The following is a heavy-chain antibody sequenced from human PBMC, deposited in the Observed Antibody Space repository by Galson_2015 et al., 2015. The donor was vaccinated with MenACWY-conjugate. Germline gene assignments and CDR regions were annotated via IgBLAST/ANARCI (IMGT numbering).Heavy chain of an antibody. CDR3: ARDQGPTVTTAGV. CDR1: GGTFSGYA. V-gene: IGHV1-46*01. J-gene: IGHJ4*02. Sequence: SVKVSCKASGGTFSGYAISWVRQAPGQGLEWMGIINPSGGSTSYAQKLQGRVTMTTDTSTSTAYMELRSLRSDDTAVYYCARDQGPTVTTAGVWGQGTLVTVSS. D-gene: IGHD4-17*01. CDR2: INPSGGST.